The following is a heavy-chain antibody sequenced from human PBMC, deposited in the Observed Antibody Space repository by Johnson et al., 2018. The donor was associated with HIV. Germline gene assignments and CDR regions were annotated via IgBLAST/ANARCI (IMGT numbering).Heavy chain of an antibody. D-gene: IGHD3-3*01. CDR1: GFAFSNYG. J-gene: IGHJ3*02. CDR2: IPFDGSNI. Sequence: QMMLVESGGGVVQPGNSLRLSCAASGFAFSNYGMHWVRQAPGKGLEWVAVIPFDGSNIKYANSVKGRLTISRDNSKNTLYLQLDNLRPEDMAVYYCAKGVTIFGVDIHDGFDMWGQGTMVTVSS. V-gene: IGHV3-30*18. CDR3: AKGVTIFGVDIHDGFDM.